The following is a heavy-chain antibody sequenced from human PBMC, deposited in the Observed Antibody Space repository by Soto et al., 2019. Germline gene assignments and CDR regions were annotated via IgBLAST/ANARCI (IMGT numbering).Heavy chain of an antibody. Sequence: SETLSLTCTVSGGSISSSSYYWGWIRQPPGKGLEWIGSIYYSGSTYYNPSLKSRVTISVDTSKNRFSLKLSSVTAADTAVYYCASAYYYDSSGYYILGGYYFDYWGQGTLVTVSS. D-gene: IGHD3-22*01. CDR2: IYYSGST. V-gene: IGHV4-39*01. CDR3: ASAYYYDSSGYYILGGYYFDY. J-gene: IGHJ4*02. CDR1: GGSISSSSYY.